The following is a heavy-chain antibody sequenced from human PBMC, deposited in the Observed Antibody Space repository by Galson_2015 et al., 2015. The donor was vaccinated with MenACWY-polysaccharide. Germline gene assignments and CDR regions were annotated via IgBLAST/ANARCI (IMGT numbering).Heavy chain of an antibody. Sequence: SLRLSCAASGFTFSSYAIHWVRQAPGKGLEWVAVISYDGSNKYYADSLKGRFTISRDNSKNMLYLQMNSLRAEDTAVYYCARAYRDRTTCNGMDVWGQGTTVTVSS. J-gene: IGHJ6*02. CDR1: GFTFSSYA. V-gene: IGHV3-30-3*01. D-gene: IGHD3-16*02. CDR2: ISYDGSNK. CDR3: ARAYRDRTTCNGMDV.